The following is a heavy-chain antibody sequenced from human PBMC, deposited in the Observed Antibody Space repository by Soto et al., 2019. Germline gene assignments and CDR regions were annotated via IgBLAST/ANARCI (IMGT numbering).Heavy chain of an antibody. CDR1: GFTFSSYG. V-gene: IGHV3-33*01. CDR3: ARQDPERQGVGDAFDI. Sequence: GGSLRLSCAASGFTFSSYGMHWVRQAPGKGLEWVAVIWYDGSNKYYADSVKGRFTISRDNSKNTLYLQMNSLRAEDTAVYYCARQDPERQGVGDAFDIWGQGTMVTVSS. D-gene: IGHD1-1*01. CDR2: IWYDGSNK. J-gene: IGHJ3*02.